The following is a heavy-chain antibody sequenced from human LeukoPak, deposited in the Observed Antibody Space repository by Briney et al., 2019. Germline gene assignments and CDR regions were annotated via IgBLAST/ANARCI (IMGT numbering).Heavy chain of an antibody. Sequence: QSGGSLRLSCAASGFIYSSYGMSWVRQGPGKGLVWVSRINSDGSSTSYADSVKGRFTISRDNSKNTLYLQMNSLKTEDAAVYYCARDLSAVAGTALFDPWGQGTLVTVSS. CDR1: GFIYSSYG. J-gene: IGHJ5*02. CDR2: INSDGSST. D-gene: IGHD6-19*01. CDR3: ARDLSAVAGTALFDP. V-gene: IGHV3-74*01.